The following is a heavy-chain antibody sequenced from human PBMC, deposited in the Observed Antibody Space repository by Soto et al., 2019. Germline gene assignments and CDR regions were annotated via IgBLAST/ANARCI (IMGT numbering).Heavy chain of an antibody. D-gene: IGHD2-15*01. J-gene: IGHJ4*02. V-gene: IGHV1-18*01. CDR1: GYTFTSYG. Sequence: QVQLVQSGAEVKKPGASVKVSCKASGYTFTSYGISWVRQAPGQGLEWMGWISAYNGNTNYAQKLQGRVTMTTDTSTSTAYMELRSPRSDDTAVYYCARALRETARYCSGGSCYPGFPDYWGQGTLVTVSS. CDR3: ARALRETARYCSGGSCYPGFPDY. CDR2: ISAYNGNT.